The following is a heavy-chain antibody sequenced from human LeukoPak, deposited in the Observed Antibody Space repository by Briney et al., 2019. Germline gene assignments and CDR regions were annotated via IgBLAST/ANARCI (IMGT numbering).Heavy chain of an antibody. V-gene: IGHV3-7*01. D-gene: IGHD2-15*01. J-gene: IGHJ4*02. CDR1: GSSFSSFW. CDR2: INQHGSVT. CDR3: ATSDDAVGGPY. Sequence: PGGSLRLSCAASGSSFSSFWMTWVRQAPGKGLEWVANINQHGSVTHYVDSAKGRFTISRDNAKNSLYLQMSSLRAEDTAVYYCATSDDAVGGPYWGQGTLVTVSS.